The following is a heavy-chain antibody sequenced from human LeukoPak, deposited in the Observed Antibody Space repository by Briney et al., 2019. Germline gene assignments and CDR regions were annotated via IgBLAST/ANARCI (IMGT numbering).Heavy chain of an antibody. V-gene: IGHV1-8*01. J-gene: IGHJ6*02. CDR2: MNPNSGTT. Sequence: ASVKVSCKASGYTFTSYDINWVRQATGQGLEWMGWMNPNSGTTGYAQKFQGRVTMTRNTSISTAYMELSSLRSEDTAVYYCASSYSSGYYYTTSSGMDVWGQGTTVTVSS. CDR1: GYTFTSYD. D-gene: IGHD3-22*01. CDR3: ASSYSSGYYYTTSSGMDV.